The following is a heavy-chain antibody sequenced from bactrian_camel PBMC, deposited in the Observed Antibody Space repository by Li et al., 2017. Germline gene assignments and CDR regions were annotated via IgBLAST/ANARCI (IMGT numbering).Heavy chain of an antibody. D-gene: IGHD3*01. CDR3: AASFRVFRGFLSPTDYDY. CDR1: GHTYSSYS. V-gene: IGHV3S1*01. CDR2: IDTDGST. J-gene: IGHJ4*01. Sequence: HVQLVESGGGSVQAGGSLRLSCAASGHTYSSYSMAWFRQRPGKWREGVAAIDTDGSTVYVDSVKGRFTISLDNAKNTLYLQMNSLSPEDTAVYYCAASFRVFRGFLSPTDYDYWGQGTQVTVS.